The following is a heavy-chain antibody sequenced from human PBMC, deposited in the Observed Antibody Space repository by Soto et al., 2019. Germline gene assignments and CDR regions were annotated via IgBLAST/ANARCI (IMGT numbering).Heavy chain of an antibody. CDR2: IKSKTDGGTT. CDR1: GFTFSNAW. Sequence: EVQLVESGGGLVKPGGSLRLSCAASGFTFSNAWMNWVRQAPGKGLEWVGRIKSKTDGGTTDYAAPVKGRFTISRDDSKYTLYLQMSSLTTEDTAVYYCTAYYGSGSYIPIWGQGTLVTVSS. D-gene: IGHD3-10*01. V-gene: IGHV3-15*07. CDR3: TAYYGSGSYIPI. J-gene: IGHJ4*02.